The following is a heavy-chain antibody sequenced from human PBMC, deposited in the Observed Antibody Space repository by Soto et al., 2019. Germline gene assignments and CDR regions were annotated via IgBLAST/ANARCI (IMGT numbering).Heavy chain of an antibody. CDR3: ARVLSSSWYEGFQREYYFDY. Sequence: SVTVSCKASGGTFSSYAVSWVRQAPGQGLEWMGGIIPIFGTANYAQKLQGRVTITADESTSTAYMELSSLRSEDTAVYYCARVLSSSWYEGFQREYYFDYWGQGTLVTVSS. V-gene: IGHV1-69*13. CDR2: IIPIFGTA. CDR1: GGTFSSYA. J-gene: IGHJ4*02. D-gene: IGHD6-13*01.